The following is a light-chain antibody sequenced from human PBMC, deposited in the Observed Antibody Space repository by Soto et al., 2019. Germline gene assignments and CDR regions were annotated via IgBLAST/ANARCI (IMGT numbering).Light chain of an antibody. Sequence: DIVMTQSPDSLAVSLGERATLNCKSSQSLLYSSNNKNFLAWYQHKPGQAPRLLMYGASSRATGIPDRFSGSGSGTDFTLTISRLEPEDFAVYYCQQYGSSPPITFGQGTRLEIK. CDR1: QSLLYSSNNKNF. CDR3: QQYGSSPPIT. V-gene: IGKV4-1*01. J-gene: IGKJ5*01. CDR2: GAS.